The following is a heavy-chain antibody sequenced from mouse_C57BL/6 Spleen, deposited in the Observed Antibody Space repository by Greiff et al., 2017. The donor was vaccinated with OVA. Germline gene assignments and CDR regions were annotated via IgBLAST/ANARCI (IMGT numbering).Heavy chain of an antibody. CDR1: GFTFSDYG. J-gene: IGHJ4*01. CDR2: ISSGSSAI. D-gene: IGHD2-1*01. Sequence: EVQLMEPGGGLVKPGGSLKLSCAASGFTFSDYGMHWVRQAPEKGLEWVAYISSGSSAIYYADTVKGRFTISRDKAKNTRCLQMTSLRSEDTARDYCATVTGDYGMDYWGQGTSVTVSS. CDR3: ATVTGDYGMDY. V-gene: IGHV5-17*01.